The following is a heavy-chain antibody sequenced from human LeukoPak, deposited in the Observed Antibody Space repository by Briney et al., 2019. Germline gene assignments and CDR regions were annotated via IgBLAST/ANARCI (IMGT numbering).Heavy chain of an antibody. CDR3: AKSWNYYDSSGDDALDI. CDR2: INPNSGNT. CDR1: GYPFSSYD. Sequence: ASVKVSCKASGYPFSSYDISWVRQAAGQGLEWMGWINPNSGNTGYAQKFQGRLTITVNMAISTVYMDLNSLRVEDTAVYYCAKSWNYYDSSGDDALDIWGQGTMVTVSS. J-gene: IGHJ3*02. D-gene: IGHD3-22*01. V-gene: IGHV1-8*02.